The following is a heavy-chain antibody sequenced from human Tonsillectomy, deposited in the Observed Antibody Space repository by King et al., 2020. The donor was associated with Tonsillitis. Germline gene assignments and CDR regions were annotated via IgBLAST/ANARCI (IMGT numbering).Heavy chain of an antibody. J-gene: IGHJ4*02. Sequence: VQLVESGGGLVQSGGSLRLSCEASGFTFDDYAMSWVRQAPGKGLEWVATLNWNSDFEAYADSVKGRFTISRDNAENSVFLQMDSLRPEDTAFYYCVKALHASGLYYFDYWGQGTLVTVSS. CDR3: VKALHASGLYYFDY. CDR1: GFTFDDYA. CDR2: LNWNSDFE. D-gene: IGHD3/OR15-3a*01. V-gene: IGHV3-9*01.